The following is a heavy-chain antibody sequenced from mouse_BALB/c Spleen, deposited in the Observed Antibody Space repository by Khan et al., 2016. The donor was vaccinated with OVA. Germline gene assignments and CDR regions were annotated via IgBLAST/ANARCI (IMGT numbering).Heavy chain of an antibody. D-gene: IGHD1-3*01. CDR2: ISSYYGDA. CDR3: ARGSGKSRFAY. CDR1: AYTFTDYA. Sequence: QVQLQQSGAELVRLGVSVKISCKGSAYTFTDYAMHWVKQSHAKSLEWMGVISSYYGDATYNQKFKGKATMTVDKSSSTAYMELDSLTSEDSAIYYCARGSGKSRFAYWGQGTLVSVSA. V-gene: IGHV1S137*01. J-gene: IGHJ3*01.